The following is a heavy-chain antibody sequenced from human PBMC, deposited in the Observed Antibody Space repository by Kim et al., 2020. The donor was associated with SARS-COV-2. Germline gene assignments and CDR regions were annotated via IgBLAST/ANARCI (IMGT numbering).Heavy chain of an antibody. CDR1: GFDFDENS. CDR3: VKDMNRYGSRTSLAS. J-gene: IGHJ5*02. V-gene: IGHV3-43*01. D-gene: IGHD3-10*01. CDR2: RNWRLDAV. Sequence: GGSLRLSRQASGFDFDENSMHWGWKVPGKNWGGVAYRNWRLDAVYYSKSVKVRCTIASDNSHKSLHLQMNSLRTEDSAVDYCVKDMNRYGSRTSLASWGQGTVVTVSS.